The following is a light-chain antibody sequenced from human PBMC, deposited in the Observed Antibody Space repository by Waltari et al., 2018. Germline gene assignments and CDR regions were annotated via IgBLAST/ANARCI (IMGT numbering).Light chain of an antibody. CDR1: QSLLHSNGYNY. CDR3: MQALQAPRT. Sequence: DILMPQSPLSLPVTPGEPASISCRSSQSLLHSNGYNYLDWYLQKPGQSPQLLIYLGSSRASGVPDRFSGSGSGTDFTLKISRVEAEDVGVYYCMQALQAPRTFGQGTKLEIK. V-gene: IGKV2-28*01. CDR2: LGS. J-gene: IGKJ2*01.